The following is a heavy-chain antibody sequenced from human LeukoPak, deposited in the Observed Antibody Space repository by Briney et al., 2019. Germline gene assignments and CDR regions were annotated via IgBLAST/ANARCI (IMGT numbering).Heavy chain of an antibody. CDR2: INPSGGST. D-gene: IGHD3-16*01. V-gene: IGHV1-46*01. CDR3: ARHYGP. J-gene: IGHJ4*02. CDR1: GYTFTSYY. Sequence: ASVKVSCQASGYTFTSYYMHWVRQAPGQGLEWMGIINPSGGSTSYAQKFQGRVTISVDTSKNQFSLKLNSVTATDTAVYYCARHYGPWGQGTLVTVSS.